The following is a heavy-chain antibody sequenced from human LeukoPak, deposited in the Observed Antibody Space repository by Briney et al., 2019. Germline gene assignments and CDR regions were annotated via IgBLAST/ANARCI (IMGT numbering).Heavy chain of an antibody. Sequence: PGGSLRVSCVGSVFLFSNFNMNWVRQAPGKGLEWVSSISSTGNYIHYADSVKGRFTISRDNAQKSLYLQMNSLRVEDSAVYYCARVSTGPVWGQGTLVTVSS. D-gene: IGHD1-1*01. J-gene: IGHJ4*02. CDR1: VFLFSNFN. V-gene: IGHV3-21*01. CDR2: ISSTGNYI. CDR3: ARVSTGPV.